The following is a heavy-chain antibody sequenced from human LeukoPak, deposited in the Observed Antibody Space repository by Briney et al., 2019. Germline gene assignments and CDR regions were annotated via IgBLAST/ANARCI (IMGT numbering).Heavy chain of an antibody. CDR2: VTSDGTGT. Sequence: GGSLRLSCAASGFSFSSYWMHWVRQAPGKGLEWVSRVTSDGTGTSYAESVKGRFTISRDNAKDTFYLQMNSLRADDTSIYYCTRDLGGDNAFDIWGQGTMVTVSS. CDR3: TRDLGGDNAFDI. V-gene: IGHV3-74*01. J-gene: IGHJ3*02. CDR1: GFSFSSYW. D-gene: IGHD2-21*02.